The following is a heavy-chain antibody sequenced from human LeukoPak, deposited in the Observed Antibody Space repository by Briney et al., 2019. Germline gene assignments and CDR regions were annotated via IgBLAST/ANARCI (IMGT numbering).Heavy chain of an antibody. CDR1: GFSIGSDYY. Sequence: PSETLSLTCAVSGFSIGSDYYWGWIRQPPGKGLEWIGSVYSRRGTTFYSPSLKSRVTISLDTSQNQFSLKLTSVTAADTAVYYCARESTSGLPAVGFDSWGQGTLATVSS. D-gene: IGHD3-10*01. J-gene: IGHJ4*02. CDR3: ARESTSGLPAVGFDS. CDR2: VYSRRGTT. V-gene: IGHV4-38-2*02.